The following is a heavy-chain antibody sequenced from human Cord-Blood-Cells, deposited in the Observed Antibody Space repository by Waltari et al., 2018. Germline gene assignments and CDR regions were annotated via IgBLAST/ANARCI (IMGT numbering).Heavy chain of an antibody. CDR1: GYTFTGYY. V-gene: IGHV1-2*02. Sequence: QVQLVQSGAEVKKPGASVKVSCKASGYTFTGYYMHWVRQAPGQGLEWMGWNNPNSGGTNYAQKFQGRVTMTRDTSISTAYMELSRLRSDDTAVYYCARAPPYYYGAGRYYFDYWGQGTLVTVSS. CDR3: ARAPPYYYGAGRYYFDY. CDR2: NNPNSGGT. J-gene: IGHJ4*02. D-gene: IGHD3-10*01.